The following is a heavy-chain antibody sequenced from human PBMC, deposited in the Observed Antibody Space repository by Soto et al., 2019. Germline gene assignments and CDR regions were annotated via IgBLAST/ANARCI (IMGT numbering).Heavy chain of an antibody. V-gene: IGHV3-53*01. Sequence: GGSLRLSCAASGFTVSSNYMSWVRQAPGKGLEWVSVIYSGGSTYYADSVKGRFTISRDNSKNTLYLQMNSLRAEDTAVYYCARVERSSDWYPFDYWGQGILVTVSS. CDR2: IYSGGST. J-gene: IGHJ4*02. CDR3: ARVERSSDWYPFDY. CDR1: GFTVSSNY. D-gene: IGHD6-19*01.